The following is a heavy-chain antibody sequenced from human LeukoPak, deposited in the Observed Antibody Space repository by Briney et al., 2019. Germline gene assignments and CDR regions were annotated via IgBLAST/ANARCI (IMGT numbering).Heavy chain of an antibody. CDR2: ISGRGGTNT. J-gene: IGHJ6*03. D-gene: IGHD2-2*01. CDR3: ATPVPHASHPSLYYYYMDV. CDR1: GFTFSRFG. V-gene: IGHV3-23*01. Sequence: PGGSLRLSCAASGFTFSRFGMNWVRQAPGKGLEWGSAISGRGGTNTYYGDSGKGRFTISSDNSKNTLYLQMNSLRAEDTAVYYCATPVPHASHPSLYYYYMDVWGKGTTVTISS.